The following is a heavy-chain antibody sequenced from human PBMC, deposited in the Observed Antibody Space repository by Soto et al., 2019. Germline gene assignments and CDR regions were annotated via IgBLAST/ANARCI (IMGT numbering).Heavy chain of an antibody. CDR2: IYPGDSDT. Sequence: GESLKISCKGSGYSFTSYWIGWVRQMPGKGLEWMGIIYPGDSDTRYSPSFQGQVTISADKSISTDYLQWSSLKASDTAMYYCARTYYYGSGSYYYYYYGMDVWGQGTTVTVSS. V-gene: IGHV5-51*01. CDR1: GYSFTSYW. J-gene: IGHJ6*02. CDR3: ARTYYYGSGSYYYYYYGMDV. D-gene: IGHD3-10*01.